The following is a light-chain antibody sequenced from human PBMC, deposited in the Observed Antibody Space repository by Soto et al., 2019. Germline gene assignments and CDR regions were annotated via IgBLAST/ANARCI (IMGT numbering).Light chain of an antibody. CDR3: QQSYSTPIT. Sequence: IKMTQSAATVSAPVGDGVTMTCRASQSISAWLAWYQQKPGKAPKLLIYDASNLESGVPSRFSGSGSGTEFTLILSSLQPEDFATYYCQQSYSTPITFGQGTRLEI. CDR1: QSISAW. V-gene: IGKV1-5*01. CDR2: DAS. J-gene: IGKJ5*01.